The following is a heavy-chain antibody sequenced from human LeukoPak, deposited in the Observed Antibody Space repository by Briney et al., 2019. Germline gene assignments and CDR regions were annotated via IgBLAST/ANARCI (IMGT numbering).Heavy chain of an antibody. V-gene: IGHV3-30*18. D-gene: IGHD3-9*01. J-gene: IGHJ4*02. Sequence: GGSLRLSCAASGFTFSSYGMHRVRQAPGKGLEWVAVISYDGSNKYYADSVKGRFTISRDNSKNTLYLQMNSLRAEDTAVYYCAKDEMRYFDWLLQAFDYWGQGTLVTVSS. CDR3: AKDEMRYFDWLLQAFDY. CDR2: ISYDGSNK. CDR1: GFTFSSYG.